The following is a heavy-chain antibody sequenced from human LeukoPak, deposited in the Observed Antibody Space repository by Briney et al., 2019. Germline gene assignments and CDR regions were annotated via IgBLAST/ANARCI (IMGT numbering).Heavy chain of an antibody. CDR2: IWYDGSNK. Sequence: PGRSLRLSCAASGFTFSSYGMHWVRQAPGKGLEWVAVIWYDGSNKYYADSVKGRFTISRDNSKNTLYLQMNSLRAEDTAVYYCARSPCSGGSCYSGYFDDWGQETLVTVSS. D-gene: IGHD2-15*01. V-gene: IGHV3-33*01. J-gene: IGHJ4*02. CDR1: GFTFSSYG. CDR3: ARSPCSGGSCYSGYFDD.